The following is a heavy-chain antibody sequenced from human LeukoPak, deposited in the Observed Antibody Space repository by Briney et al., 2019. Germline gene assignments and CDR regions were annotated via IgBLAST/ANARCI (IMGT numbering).Heavy chain of an antibody. D-gene: IGHD2-15*01. Sequence: PSETLSLTCAVYGGSFSGYYWSWIRQPPGKGLEWIGEINHSGSTNYNPSLKSRVTISVDTSKNQFSLKLSSVTAADTAVYYCARVVVPKYYFDYWGQGTLVTVSS. CDR2: INHSGST. V-gene: IGHV4-34*01. J-gene: IGHJ4*02. CDR3: ARVVVPKYYFDY. CDR1: GGSFSGYY.